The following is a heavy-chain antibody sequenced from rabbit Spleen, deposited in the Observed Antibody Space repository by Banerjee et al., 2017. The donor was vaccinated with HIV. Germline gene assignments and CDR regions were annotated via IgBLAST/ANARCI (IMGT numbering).Heavy chain of an antibody. Sequence: QSLEESGGDLVKPGASLTLTCIASGVSFSGNSYMCWVRQAPGKGLEWIACIDTGSSGFTYFASWVNGRFTISRSTSLATVTLQVTSLTVADTATYFCAREGGIVVAGAFDLWGPGTLVTVS. CDR1: GVSFSGNSY. V-gene: IGHV1S40*01. D-gene: IGHD4-1*01. CDR2: IDTGSSGFT. J-gene: IGHJ4*01. CDR3: AREGGIVVAGAFDL.